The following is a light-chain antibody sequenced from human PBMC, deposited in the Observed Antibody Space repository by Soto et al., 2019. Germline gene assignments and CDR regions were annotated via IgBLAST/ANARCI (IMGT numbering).Light chain of an antibody. CDR2: GAS. Sequence: EIVLTQSPGTLSLSPGQRATLSCRASQSVSSSYLAWYQVKPGQAPRLLIYGASNRATDIPDRFSGSGSGTDFTLTISRLEPEDFAVYVCQQYDGLPWTFGQGTKVEIK. V-gene: IGKV3-20*01. J-gene: IGKJ1*01. CDR1: QSVSSSY. CDR3: QQYDGLPWT.